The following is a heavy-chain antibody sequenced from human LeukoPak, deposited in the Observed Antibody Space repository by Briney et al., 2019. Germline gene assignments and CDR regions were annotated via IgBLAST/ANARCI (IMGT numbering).Heavy chain of an antibody. J-gene: IGHJ5*02. D-gene: IGHD3-10*01. CDR2: IIPIFGTA. CDR3: ARDYYGSGSYYIFWFDP. CDR1: GGTFSSYA. Sequence: SVKVSCKASGGTFSSYAISWVRQAPGQGLEWMGGIIPIFGTANYAQKFQGRVTITADKSTSTAYMELSSLRSEDTAVYYCARDYYGSGSYYIFWFDPWGQGTLVTVSS. V-gene: IGHV1-69*06.